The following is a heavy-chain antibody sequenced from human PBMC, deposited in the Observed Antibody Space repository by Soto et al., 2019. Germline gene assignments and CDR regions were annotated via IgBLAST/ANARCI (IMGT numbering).Heavy chain of an antibody. V-gene: IGHV3-21*01. CDR3: ESGSYCGGDCYLGAFDI. J-gene: IGHJ3*02. CDR1: GFLFSNYI. D-gene: IGHD2-21*01. Sequence: EVQLVESGGGLVKPGGSLRLSCAASGFLFSNYIMTWVRQAPGKGLEWVSSISSSGTYVFYADSVKGRFTISRDHAKSSLYLQRNSLRAEDAAVYYCESGSYCGGDCYLGAFDIWGQGTMVTVSS. CDR2: ISSSGTYV.